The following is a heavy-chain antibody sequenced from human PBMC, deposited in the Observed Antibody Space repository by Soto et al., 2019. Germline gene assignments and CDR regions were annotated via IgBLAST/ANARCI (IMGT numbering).Heavy chain of an antibody. D-gene: IGHD5-12*01. V-gene: IGHV1-3*01. CDR3: GRDLRPGGWIGANYGMDV. CDR2: INAGNGNT. CDR1: GYTFTSYA. Sequence: QVQLVQSGAEVKKPGASVKVSCKASGYTFTSYAIHWVRQAPGQRLEWMGWINAGNGNTKYSQNFQGRVTITRDTSASTAYMELSSLGSEDTAVFYCGRDLRPGGWIGANYGMDVWGQGTALTVSS. J-gene: IGHJ6*02.